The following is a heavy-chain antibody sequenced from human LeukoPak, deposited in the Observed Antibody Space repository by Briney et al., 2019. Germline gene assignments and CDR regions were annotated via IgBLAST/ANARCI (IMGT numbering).Heavy chain of an antibody. D-gene: IGHD5-24*01. V-gene: IGHV3-66*01. CDR1: GFTVSSNY. Sequence: PGGSLRLSCAASGFTVSSNYMSWVRQAPGKGLEWVSVIYSGGSTYYADSVKGRFTISRDNSKNTLYLQMNSLRAEDTAVYYCARDRFRRDGYHYGRDGAFDIWGQGTMVTVSS. J-gene: IGHJ3*02. CDR2: IYSGGST. CDR3: ARDRFRRDGYHYGRDGAFDI.